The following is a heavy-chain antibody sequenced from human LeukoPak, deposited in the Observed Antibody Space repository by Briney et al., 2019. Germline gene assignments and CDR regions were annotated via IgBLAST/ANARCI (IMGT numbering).Heavy chain of an antibody. D-gene: IGHD3-22*01. CDR1: GGSFRNYY. J-gene: IGHJ4*02. CDR2: INHSGST. V-gene: IGHV4-34*01. CDR3: ARGPDFYDSSGYYPI. Sequence: SETLSLTRAVYGGSFRNYYWSWIRQPPGKGLEWIGEINHSGSTKYNPSLKSRVNISVDRSKNQFSLKLSSVTAADTAVYYCARGPDFYDSSGYYPIWGQGTLVTVSS.